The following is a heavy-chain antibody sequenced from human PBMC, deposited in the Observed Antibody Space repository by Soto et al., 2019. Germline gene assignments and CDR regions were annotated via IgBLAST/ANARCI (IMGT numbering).Heavy chain of an antibody. CDR2: IYSGGST. CDR3: AREIKSSGWYPNWFDP. D-gene: IGHD6-19*01. V-gene: IGHV3-53*01. CDR1: GFTVSSNY. J-gene: IGHJ5*02. Sequence: GGSLRLSCAASGFTVSSNYMSWVRQAPGKGLEWVSVIYSGGSTYYADSVKGRFTISRDNSKNTLYLQMNSLRAEDTAVYYCAREIKSSGWYPNWFDPWGQGTLVTVSS.